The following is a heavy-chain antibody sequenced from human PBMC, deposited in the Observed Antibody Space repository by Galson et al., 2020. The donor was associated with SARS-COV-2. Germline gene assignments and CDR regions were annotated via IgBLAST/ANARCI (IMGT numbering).Heavy chain of an antibody. CDR3: ASAGYYYDSSGYRGFDY. D-gene: IGHD3-22*01. CDR2: ISYDGSNK. V-gene: IGHV3-30-3*01. CDR1: GFTFSSYA. Sequence: GESLKISCAASGFTFSSYAMHWVRQAPGKGLEWVAVISYDGSNKYYADSVKGRFTISRDNSKNTLYLQMNSLRAEDTAVYYCASAGYYYDSSGYRGFDYWGQGTLVTVSS. J-gene: IGHJ4*02.